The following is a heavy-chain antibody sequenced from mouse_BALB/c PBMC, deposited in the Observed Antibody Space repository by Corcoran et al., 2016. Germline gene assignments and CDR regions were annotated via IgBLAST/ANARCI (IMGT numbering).Heavy chain of an antibody. D-gene: IGHD2-4*01. J-gene: IGHJ1*01. V-gene: IGHV1-18*01. CDR3: ARTTMMYFDV. CDR2: INPYNGGT. Sequence: EVQLQQSGPELVTPGASMKISCKASGYSFTGYTMNWVKQSHGKNIEWLGLINPYNGGTSYNQKFKGKATLTVDKSSSTAYMELLSLTSEDSAVYYCARTTMMYFDVWGAGTTVTVSS. CDR1: GYSFTGYT.